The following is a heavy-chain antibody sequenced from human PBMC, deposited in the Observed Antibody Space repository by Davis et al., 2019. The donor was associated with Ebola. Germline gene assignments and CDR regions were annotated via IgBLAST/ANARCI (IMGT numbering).Heavy chain of an antibody. Sequence: ASVKVSCKASGYTFTSYDIKWVRQATGQGLEWMGWMNPNSGNTGYAQKFQGRVTMTRNTSISTAYMELSSLRSEDTAVYYCARVATYCSSTSCYAGRHYYYGMDVWGPGTTVTVSS. V-gene: IGHV1-8*01. CDR3: ARVATYCSSTSCYAGRHYYYGMDV. CDR2: MNPNSGNT. D-gene: IGHD2-2*01. CDR1: GYTFTSYD. J-gene: IGHJ6*02.